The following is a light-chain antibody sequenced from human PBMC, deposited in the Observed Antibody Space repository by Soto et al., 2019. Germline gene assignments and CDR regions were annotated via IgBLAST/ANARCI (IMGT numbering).Light chain of an antibody. J-gene: IGKJ2*01. CDR3: QQRSNWPPA. CDR2: DAS. CDR1: QSVSSY. V-gene: IGKV3-11*01. Sequence: EIVLIQSPATLSLSPGERATLSCRASQSVSSYLAWYQQKPGQAPRLLIYDASNRATGIPARFSGSGSGTDFTLTISSLEPEDFAVYYCQQRSNWPPAFGQGTKLEIK.